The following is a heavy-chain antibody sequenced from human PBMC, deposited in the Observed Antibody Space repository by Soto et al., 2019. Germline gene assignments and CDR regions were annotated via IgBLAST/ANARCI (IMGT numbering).Heavy chain of an antibody. J-gene: IGHJ2*01. D-gene: IGHD4-17*01. V-gene: IGHV3-23*01. CDR1: GVTFNKYA. Sequence: EVQLLESGGGLVQPGGSLRLSCAVSGVTFNKYAMSWVRQPPGKGPEWVSAITGSGGLTYYADSVKGRFTVSRDNSWNILFLQMNRLRDEDTATYYCAKGDYGGNSPYWYFDLWGRGTLVIVSS. CDR2: ITGSGGLT. CDR3: AKGDYGGNSPYWYFDL.